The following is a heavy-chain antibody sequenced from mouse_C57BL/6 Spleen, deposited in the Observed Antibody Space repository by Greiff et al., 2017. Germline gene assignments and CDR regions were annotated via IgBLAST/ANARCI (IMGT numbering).Heavy chain of an antibody. J-gene: IGHJ2*01. D-gene: IGHD1-1*01. Sequence: EVMLVESGGGLVKPGGSLKLSCAASGFTFSSYAMSWVRQTPEKRLEWVATISDGGSYTYYPDNVKGRFTISRDNAKNNLYLQMSHLKSEDTAMYYCARADYYGSSYYFGDWGQGTTLTVSS. CDR3: ARADYYGSSYYFGD. CDR2: ISDGGSYT. CDR1: GFTFSSYA. V-gene: IGHV5-4*03.